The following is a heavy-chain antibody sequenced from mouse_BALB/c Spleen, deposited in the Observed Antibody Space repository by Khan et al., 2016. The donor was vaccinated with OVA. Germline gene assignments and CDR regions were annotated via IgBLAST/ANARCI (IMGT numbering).Heavy chain of an antibody. CDR3: ARMARK. CDR2: IDPPTGNT. J-gene: IGHJ2*01. CDR1: GLNIKDTY. Sequence: VQLQQPGAELVKSGATVKLSCTASGLNIKDTYMHWLKQWPEQGLEWIGRIDPPTGNTKSDPKVQGKATITADTAANTACLQLSSMTSRDKDVYYCARMARKWGQGTTLTVSS. V-gene: IGHV14-3*02.